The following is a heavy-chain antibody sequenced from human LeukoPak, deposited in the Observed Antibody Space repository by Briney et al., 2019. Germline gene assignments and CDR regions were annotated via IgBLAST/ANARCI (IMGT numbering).Heavy chain of an antibody. CDR3: ARDSPTDDYFDY. V-gene: IGHV4-59*01. J-gene: IGHJ4*02. CDR1: GGSISSYY. D-gene: IGHD4-11*01. CDR2: IYYSGST. Sequence: SETLSLTCTVSGGSISSYYWSWIRQPPGKGLEWIGYIYYSGSTNYNPSLKSRVTISVDTSKNQFSLKLSSVTAADTAVYYCARDSPTDDYFDYWGQGTLVTVSS.